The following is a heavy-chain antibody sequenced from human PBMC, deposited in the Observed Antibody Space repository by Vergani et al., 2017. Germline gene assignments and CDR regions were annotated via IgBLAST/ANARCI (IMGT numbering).Heavy chain of an antibody. V-gene: IGHV3-21*01. Sequence: EVQLVESGGGLVKPGGSLRLSCAASGFTFSSYSMNWVRQAPGKGLEWVSSISSSSSYIYYADSVKGLFTISRDKAKKSLYLQMNSLRAEDTAVYYCARDPSYYYDSSGPNWFDPWGQGTLVTVSS. CDR1: GFTFSSYS. CDR2: ISSSSSYI. J-gene: IGHJ5*02. D-gene: IGHD3-22*01. CDR3: ARDPSYYYDSSGPNWFDP.